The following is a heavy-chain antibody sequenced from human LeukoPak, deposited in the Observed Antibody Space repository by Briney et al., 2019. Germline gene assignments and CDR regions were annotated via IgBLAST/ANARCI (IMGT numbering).Heavy chain of an antibody. J-gene: IGHJ4*02. Sequence: SETLSLTCAVYGGSFSGYYWNWIRQPPGKGLEWIGEINHSGRTNYNPSLKSRVTISVDTSKKQFSLKLSSVTAADTAVYYCATGGGEDLLTVWGQGTLVTVSS. V-gene: IGHV4-34*07. CDR1: GGSFSGYY. D-gene: IGHD3-16*01. CDR2: INHSGRT. CDR3: ATGGGEDLLTV.